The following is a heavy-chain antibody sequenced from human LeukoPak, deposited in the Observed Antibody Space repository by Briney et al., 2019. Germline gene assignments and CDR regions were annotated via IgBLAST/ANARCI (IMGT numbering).Heavy chain of an antibody. CDR1: GGSFSGYY. CDR3: ARDKGGYCSGGSCYSDAFDI. J-gene: IGHJ3*02. D-gene: IGHD2-15*01. Sequence: SETLSLTCAVYGGSFSGYYWSWIRPPPAKGLEWMGEINHSGSTNYNPSLKSRVTISVDTSKDQFSLKLSSVTAADTAVYYCARDKGGYCSGGSCYSDAFDIWGQGTMVTVSS. V-gene: IGHV4-34*01. CDR2: INHSGST.